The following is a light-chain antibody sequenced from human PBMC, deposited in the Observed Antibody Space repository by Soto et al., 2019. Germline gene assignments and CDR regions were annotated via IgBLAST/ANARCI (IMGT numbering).Light chain of an antibody. CDR1: QSINSW. Sequence: DIQMTQSPFTLSASVGDRVTITCRASQSINSWLAWYQQKPGKAPKLQIYDASSLESGVPSRFSGSGSGTEFTLTISSLQPDDFATYYCQQYNIYWTFGQGTKVEIK. J-gene: IGKJ1*01. CDR2: DAS. V-gene: IGKV1-5*01. CDR3: QQYNIYWT.